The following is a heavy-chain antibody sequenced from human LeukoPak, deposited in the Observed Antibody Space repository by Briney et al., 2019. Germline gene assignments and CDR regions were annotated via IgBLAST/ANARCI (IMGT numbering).Heavy chain of an antibody. CDR2: IYYSGST. CDR1: GGSISSSSYY. Sequence: SETLSLTCTVSGGSISSSSYYWGWIRQPPGKGLEWIGSIYYSGSTYYNPSLKSRVTISVDTSKNQFSLKLSSVTAADTAVYYCARERRSAFDIWGQGTMVTVSS. J-gene: IGHJ3*02. V-gene: IGHV4-39*07. CDR3: ARERRSAFDI.